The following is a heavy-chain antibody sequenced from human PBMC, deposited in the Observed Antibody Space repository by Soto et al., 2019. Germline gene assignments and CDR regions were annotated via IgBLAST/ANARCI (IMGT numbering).Heavy chain of an antibody. Sequence: GSLRLSCAASGFTFSSYGMHWVRQAAGKGLEWVAVISYDGSNKYYADSVKGRFTISRDNSKNTLYLQMNSLRAEDTAVYHCAKDPAQEEWLQLGYFDYWGQGTLVTVSS. V-gene: IGHV3-30*18. CDR1: GFTFSSYG. J-gene: IGHJ4*02. CDR3: AKDPAQEEWLQLGYFDY. CDR2: ISYDGSNK. D-gene: IGHD5-12*01.